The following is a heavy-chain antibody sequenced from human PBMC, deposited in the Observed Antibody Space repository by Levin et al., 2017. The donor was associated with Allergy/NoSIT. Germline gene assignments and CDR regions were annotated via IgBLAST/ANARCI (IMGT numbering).Heavy chain of an antibody. D-gene: IGHD3-22*01. CDR2: IRSKANSYAT. CDR3: TRYYYDSSGYHGDY. J-gene: IGHJ4*02. V-gene: IGHV3-73*01. CDR1: GFTFSGSA. Sequence: GESLKISCAASGFTFSGSAMHWVRQASGKGLEWVGRIRSKANSYATAYAASVKGRFTISRDDSKNTAYLQMNSLKTEDTAVYYCTRYYYDSSGYHGDYWGQGTLVTVSS.